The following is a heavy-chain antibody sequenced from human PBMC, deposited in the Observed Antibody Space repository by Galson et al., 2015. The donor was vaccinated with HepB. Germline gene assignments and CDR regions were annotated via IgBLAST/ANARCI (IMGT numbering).Heavy chain of an antibody. CDR3: VKRNGDYLPFHWFDP. J-gene: IGHJ5*02. CDR2: ISSNGGST. Sequence: SLRLSCAASGFTFSSYAMHWVRQAPGKGLEYVSAISSNGGSTYYADSVKGRFTISRDNSKNTLYLQMSSLRAEDTAVYYCVKRNGDYLPFHWFDPWGQGTLVTVSS. V-gene: IGHV3-64D*06. D-gene: IGHD4-17*01. CDR1: GFTFSSYA.